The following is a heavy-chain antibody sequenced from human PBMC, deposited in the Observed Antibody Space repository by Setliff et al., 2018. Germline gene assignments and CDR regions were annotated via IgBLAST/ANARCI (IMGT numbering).Heavy chain of an antibody. CDR3: ARATPPGYCSGGSCNPHFDY. D-gene: IGHD2-15*01. CDR1: GYTFTSYG. J-gene: IGHJ4*02. CDR2: ISAYNCNT. V-gene: IGHV1-18*01. Sequence: ASVKVSCKASGYTFTSYGISWVRQAPGQGLEWMGWISAYNCNTNYAQKLQGRVTMTTDTSTSTAYMELRSLTSDYTAVYYCARATPPGYCSGGSCNPHFDYCGLVTLVTVSS.